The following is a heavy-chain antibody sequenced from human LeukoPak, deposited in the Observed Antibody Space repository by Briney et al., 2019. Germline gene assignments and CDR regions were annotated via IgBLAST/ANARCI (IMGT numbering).Heavy chain of an antibody. Sequence: GGSLRLSCAASGFTFSNYYMSWIRQAPGKGLEWVAYISSSSSYTNYADSMKGRFIFSRNNAKNSLLLQINSLTDYHTAVYYCSRVRIAARPIAGMDVWGEGTTVTVSS. CDR1: GFTFSNYY. J-gene: IGHJ6*04. D-gene: IGHD6-6*01. V-gene: IGHV3-11*05. CDR2: ISSSSSYT. CDR3: SRVRIAARPIAGMDV.